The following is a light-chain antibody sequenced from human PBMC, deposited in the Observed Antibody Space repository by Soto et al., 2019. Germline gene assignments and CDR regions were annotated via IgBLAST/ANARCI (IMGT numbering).Light chain of an antibody. V-gene: IGKV1-5*03. Sequence: DIQMTQSPSTLSASVGDRVTITCRASQSISTWLAWYQQKPGTAPKLLIYAASTLQSGVPSRFSGSRSGTEFTLTVSSLQPADFARYYCQQYNDSFQYTFGQGTK. J-gene: IGKJ2*01. CDR3: QQYNDSFQYT. CDR1: QSISTW. CDR2: AAS.